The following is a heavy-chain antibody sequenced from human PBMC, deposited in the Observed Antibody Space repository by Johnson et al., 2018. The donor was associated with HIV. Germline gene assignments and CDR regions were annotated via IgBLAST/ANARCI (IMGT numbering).Heavy chain of an antibody. CDR1: GFTFSSYA. Sequence: VQLVESGGGVVQPGRSLRLSCAASGFTFSSYAMHWVRQAPGKGLEWVSAISGSGGSTYYADSVKGRFTISRDNTKNSLHLQMNSLRGEDTALYYCARGFVRISMILVADAFDLWGQWTMVTVSS. D-gene: IGHD3-22*01. CDR3: ARGFVRISMILVADAFDL. V-gene: IGHV3-23*04. J-gene: IGHJ3*01. CDR2: ISGSGGST.